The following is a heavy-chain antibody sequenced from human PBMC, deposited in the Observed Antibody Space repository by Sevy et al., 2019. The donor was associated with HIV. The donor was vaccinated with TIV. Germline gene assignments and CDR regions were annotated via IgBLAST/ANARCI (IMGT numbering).Heavy chain of an antibody. CDR1: GYTFTSYA. CDR3: ARLTRDGAAGTGYYYYGMDV. CDR2: INAGNGNT. V-gene: IGHV1-3*01. J-gene: IGHJ6*02. D-gene: IGHD6-13*01. Sequence: ASVKVSCKASGYTFTSYAMHWVRQAPGQRLEWMGWINAGNGNTKYSQMFQGRVTITRDTSASTAYMELSSLRSEDTAVYYCARLTRDGAAGTGYYYYGMDVWGQGTTVTVSS.